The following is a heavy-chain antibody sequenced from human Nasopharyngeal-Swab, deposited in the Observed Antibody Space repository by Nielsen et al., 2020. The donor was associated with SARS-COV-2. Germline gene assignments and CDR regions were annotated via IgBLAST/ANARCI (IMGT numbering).Heavy chain of an antibody. CDR2: IYSGGST. CDR3: ARVSPVANFDY. V-gene: IGHV3-66*01. Sequence: GESLKISCAASGFTVSSNYMSWVRQAPGKGLEWVSVIYSGGSTYYADSVKGRFTISRDNSKNTLYLQMNSLRAEDTAVYYCARVSPVANFDYWGQGTLVTVSP. J-gene: IGHJ4*02. CDR1: GFTVSSNY. D-gene: IGHD4-23*01.